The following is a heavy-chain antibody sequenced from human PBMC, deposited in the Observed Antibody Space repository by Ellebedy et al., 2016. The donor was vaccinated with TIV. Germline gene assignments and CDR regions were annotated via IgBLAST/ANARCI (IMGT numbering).Heavy chain of an antibody. J-gene: IGHJ4*02. CDR3: AGGSSWKSKCKF. CDR2: FYFSGST. CDR1: GGSISSYY. Sequence: MPSETLSLTCTVSGGSISSYYWSWIRQPPGKGLEWVGYFYFSGSTNYNPSLMSRVTISVDTSKNQFSLKLSSVTAADTAVYYCAGGSSWKSKCKFWGQGTLVTVSS. D-gene: IGHD6-13*01. V-gene: IGHV4-59*08.